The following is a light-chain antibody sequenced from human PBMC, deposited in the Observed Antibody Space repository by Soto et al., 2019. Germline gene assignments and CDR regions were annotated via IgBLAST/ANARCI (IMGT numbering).Light chain of an antibody. Sequence: EIVWTQSPGTLSLSPGERATLSCRASQSISSTYLTWYHQRPGQAPRLLIYGASSRATGIPDRFSGSGSGTDFTLTISRVAPEDFAVYYCQQYGSLPITFGQGTRLEIK. CDR1: QSISSTY. J-gene: IGKJ5*01. V-gene: IGKV3-20*01. CDR3: QQYGSLPIT. CDR2: GAS.